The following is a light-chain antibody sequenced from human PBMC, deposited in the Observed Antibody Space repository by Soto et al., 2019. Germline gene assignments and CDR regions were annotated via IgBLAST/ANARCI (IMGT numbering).Light chain of an antibody. CDR2: EVS. V-gene: IGLV2-8*01. CDR3: SSYAGSNNYV. J-gene: IGLJ1*01. Sequence: QSVLTQPPSASGSPGQSVTISCTGTSSDVGSYNYVSRYQQHPGRPPKLMIYEVSKRPLGVPDRFSGSKSGNTASLTVSGLQAEDEADYYCSSYAGSNNYVFGPGTKVTVL. CDR1: SSDVGSYNY.